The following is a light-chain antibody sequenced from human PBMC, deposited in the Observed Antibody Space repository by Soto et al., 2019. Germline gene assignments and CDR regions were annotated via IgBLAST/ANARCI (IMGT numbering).Light chain of an antibody. J-gene: IGKJ4*01. V-gene: IGKV1-39*01. CDR3: QQGDSFPFT. Sequence: DIQMTQSPSSLSASVGDRVTITWGASEPISSYLNWYQQRPGTAPKLLIYAASSLHIGVPSRFSGSGSGTDSSLIISRLQTEDFATYFCQQGDSFPFTFGEGTKV. CDR1: EPISSY. CDR2: AAS.